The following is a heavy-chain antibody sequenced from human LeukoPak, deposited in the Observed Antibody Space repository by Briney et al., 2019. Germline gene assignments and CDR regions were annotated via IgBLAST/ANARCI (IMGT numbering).Heavy chain of an antibody. CDR3: AKVGSSGWYRYYFDY. V-gene: IGHV3-30*02. CDR1: GFTFSSYW. Sequence: PGGSLRLSCAASGFTFSSYWMSWVRQAPGKGLEWVAFIRYDGSNKYYADSVKGRFTISRDNSKNTLYLQMNSLRAEDTAVYYCAKVGSSGWYRYYFDYWGQGTLVTVSS. J-gene: IGHJ4*02. CDR2: IRYDGSNK. D-gene: IGHD6-19*01.